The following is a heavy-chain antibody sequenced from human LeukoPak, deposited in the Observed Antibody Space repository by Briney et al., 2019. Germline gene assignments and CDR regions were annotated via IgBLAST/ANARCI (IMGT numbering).Heavy chain of an antibody. CDR3: ARDGDNSGYYYYYGMDV. CDR2: IYYSGST. CDR1: GGSISSYY. D-gene: IGHD3-22*01. Sequence: SETLSLTCTVSGGSISSYYWSWIRQPPGKGLEWIGYIYYSGSTNYNPSLKSRVTISVDTSKNQFSLKLSSVTAADTAVYYCARDGDNSGYYYYYGMDVWGQGTTVTVSS. J-gene: IGHJ6*02. V-gene: IGHV4-59*01.